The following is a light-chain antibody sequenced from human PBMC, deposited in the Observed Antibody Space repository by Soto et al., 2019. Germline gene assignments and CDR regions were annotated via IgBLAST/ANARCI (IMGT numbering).Light chain of an antibody. Sequence: QSVLTQPASVSGSPGQSITISCTGTSSDIGHYDYVSWYQQHPGEAPKLMIYHVTYRPSGVSNRYSGSKSGNSASLTISGLQADDEADYYCCSLTTSHTYVFGSGTKVTV. J-gene: IGLJ1*01. V-gene: IGLV2-14*03. CDR3: CSLTTSHTYV. CDR2: HVT. CDR1: SSDIGHYDY.